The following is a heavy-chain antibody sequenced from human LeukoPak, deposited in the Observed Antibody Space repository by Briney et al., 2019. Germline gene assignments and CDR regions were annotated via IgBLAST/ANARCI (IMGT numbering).Heavy chain of an antibody. J-gene: IGHJ4*02. Sequence: GASVKVSCKASGYTFTSYGISWVRQAPGQGLEWIGWISAYNGNTNYAQKLQVRVTMTTDTSTSTAYMELRSLRSDDTAVYYCARWASIGYYDSSGYYPYYFDYWGQGTLVTVSS. CDR2: ISAYNGNT. V-gene: IGHV1-18*01. CDR1: GYTFTSYG. D-gene: IGHD3-22*01. CDR3: ARWASIGYYDSSGYYPYYFDY.